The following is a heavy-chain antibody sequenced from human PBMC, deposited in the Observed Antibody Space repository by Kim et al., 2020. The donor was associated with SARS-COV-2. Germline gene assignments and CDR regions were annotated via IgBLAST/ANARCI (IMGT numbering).Heavy chain of an antibody. CDR1: GYTFTSYA. D-gene: IGHD6-6*01. CDR3: ARESIAAHTSWWFDP. V-gene: IGHV1-3*01. CDR2: INAGNGNT. Sequence: ASVKVSCKASGYTFTSYAMHWVRQAPGQRLEWMGWINAGNGNTKYSQKFQGRVTITRDTSASTAYMELSSLRSEDTAVYYCARESIAAHTSWWFDPWGQGTLVTVSS. J-gene: IGHJ5*02.